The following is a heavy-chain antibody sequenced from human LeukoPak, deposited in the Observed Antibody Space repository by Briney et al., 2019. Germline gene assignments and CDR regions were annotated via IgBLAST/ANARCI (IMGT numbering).Heavy chain of an antibody. V-gene: IGHV4-59*10. CDR1: GGSFSGYY. CDR3: ASSSSWYLGRS. CDR2: IYTSGST. J-gene: IGHJ5*02. D-gene: IGHD6-13*01. Sequence: PSETLSLTCAVYGGSFSGYYWSWIRQPAGKGLEWIGRIYTSGSTNYNPSLKNRVTISVDTSKNQFSLKLSSVTAADTAVYYCASSSSWYLGRSWGQGTLVTVSS.